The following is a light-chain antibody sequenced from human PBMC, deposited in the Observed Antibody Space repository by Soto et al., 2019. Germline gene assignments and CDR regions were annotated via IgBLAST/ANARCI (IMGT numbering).Light chain of an antibody. CDR3: QQYGYSPPWT. V-gene: IGKV3-11*01. J-gene: IGKJ1*01. Sequence: EIVLTQSPATLSLSPGERATLSCRASQSVSSYLAWYQQKPGQAPRLLIYDASNRATGIPARFSGSGSGTDFTLTLSSLEPEDLAVYYCQQYGYSPPWTFGQGTKVDIK. CDR2: DAS. CDR1: QSVSSY.